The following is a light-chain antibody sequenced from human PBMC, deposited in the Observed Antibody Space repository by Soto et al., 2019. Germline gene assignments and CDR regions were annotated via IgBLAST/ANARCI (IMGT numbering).Light chain of an antibody. Sequence: QSALTQPASVSGSPGQSITISCTGTSSDVGGYNYVSWYQQHPGKAPKLMIYDVSNRPSGVSNRFSGSKSGNTASLTISGLQAEEEADYYCSSYTSSSTRVFGGGTKLTV. V-gene: IGLV2-14*01. CDR1: SSDVGGYNY. J-gene: IGLJ3*02. CDR2: DVS. CDR3: SSYTSSSTRV.